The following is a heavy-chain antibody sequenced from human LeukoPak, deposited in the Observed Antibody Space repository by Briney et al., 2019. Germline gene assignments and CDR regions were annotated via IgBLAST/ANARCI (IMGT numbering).Heavy chain of an antibody. CDR2: IIHILGIA. Sequence: ASVKVSCKASGGTFSSCTISWVRQAPGQGLEWMGRIIHILGIANYAQKFQGRVTITADKSTSTTYMELSSLRSEDTAVYYCARDGVVVPAALGYYYYGMDVWGQGTRVTVSS. V-gene: IGHV1-69*04. CDR3: ARDGVVVPAALGYYYYGMDV. CDR1: GGTFSSCT. J-gene: IGHJ6*02. D-gene: IGHD2-2*01.